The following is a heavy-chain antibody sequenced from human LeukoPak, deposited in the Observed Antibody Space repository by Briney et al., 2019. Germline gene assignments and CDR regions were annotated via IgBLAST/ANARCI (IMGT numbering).Heavy chain of an antibody. CDR2: ISAYNGNT. Sequence: ASVKVSCKASGYTFTSYGISWVRQAPGQGLEWMGWISAYNGNTNYAQKLQGRVTMTTDTSTSTAYMELRSLRSDDTAVYYCARAYSSGWNEYYYYCYMDVWGKGTTVTISS. J-gene: IGHJ6*03. CDR1: GYTFTSYG. D-gene: IGHD6-19*01. CDR3: ARAYSSGWNEYYYYCYMDV. V-gene: IGHV1-18*01.